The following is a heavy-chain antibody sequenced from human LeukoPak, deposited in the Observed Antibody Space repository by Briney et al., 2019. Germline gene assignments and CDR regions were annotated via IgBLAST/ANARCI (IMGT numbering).Heavy chain of an antibody. J-gene: IGHJ3*02. CDR3: TRENGANRRAFDI. CDR2: ISGSGGST. Sequence: PGGSLRLSCAASGFTFSSYAMSWVRQAPGKGLEWVSAISGSGGSTYYADSVKGRFTIYRDNAKNTVYLQMNSLRDEDTAVYYCTRENGANRRAFDIWGQGTMVTLSS. D-gene: IGHD4/OR15-4a*01. V-gene: IGHV3-23*01. CDR1: GFTFSSYA.